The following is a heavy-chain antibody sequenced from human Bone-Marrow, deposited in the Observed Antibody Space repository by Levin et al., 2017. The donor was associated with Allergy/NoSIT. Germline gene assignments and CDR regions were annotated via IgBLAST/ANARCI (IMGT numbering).Heavy chain of an antibody. J-gene: IGHJ3*02. CDR3: ARAGYDILTGYSASAFDI. V-gene: IGHV1-69*02. CDR1: GGTFSSYT. Sequence: EASVKVSCKASGGTFSSYTISWVRQAPGQGLEWMGRIIPILGIANYAQKFQGRVTITADKSTSTAYMELSSLRSEDTAVYYCARAGYDILTGYSASAFDIWGQGTMVTVSS. CDR2: IIPILGIA. D-gene: IGHD3-9*01.